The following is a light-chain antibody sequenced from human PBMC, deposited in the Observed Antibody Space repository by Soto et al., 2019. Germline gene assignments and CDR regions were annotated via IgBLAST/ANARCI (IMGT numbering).Light chain of an antibody. CDR1: QSLLHSDGYNH. CDR2: EAS. J-gene: IGKJ4*01. CDR3: MQALHPPPT. V-gene: IGKV2-28*01. Sequence: DIVMTQAPLSLPVTPGEPASISCRSSQSLLHSDGYNHLDWYLQKPGQSPQLLIYEASKRASGVPDRFSGSGSGTCFTLKISRVEAEDVGVYHCMQALHPPPTFGGGTKVEIK.